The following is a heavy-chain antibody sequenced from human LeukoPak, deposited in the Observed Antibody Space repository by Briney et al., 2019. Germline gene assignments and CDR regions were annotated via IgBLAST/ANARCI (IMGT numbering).Heavy chain of an antibody. Sequence: PSETLSLTCTVSGGSVTGYYWSWIRQPPGKGLEWIGYIHASGATLHYPSLRSRVTMSLDTTENHFSLNLRSVTAADTAVYYCARHDEVPVIKNGFDIWGQGTVVTVSS. V-gene: IGHV4-4*09. CDR1: GGSVTGYY. CDR3: ARHDEVPVIKNGFDI. D-gene: IGHD3-22*01. J-gene: IGHJ3*02. CDR2: IHASGAT.